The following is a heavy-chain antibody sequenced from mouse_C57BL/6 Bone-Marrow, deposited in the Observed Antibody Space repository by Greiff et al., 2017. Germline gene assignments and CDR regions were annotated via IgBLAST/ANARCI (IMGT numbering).Heavy chain of an antibody. Sequence: EVKVVESGGDLVKPGGSLKLSCAASGFTFSSYGMSWVRQTPDKRLEWVATISSGGSYTYYPDSVKGRFTISRDNAKNTLYLQMSSLKSEDTAMYYCASPRWGNYWYFDVWGTGTTVTVSS. CDR2: ISSGGSYT. V-gene: IGHV5-6*01. D-gene: IGHD2-1*01. CDR1: GFTFSSYG. CDR3: ASPRWGNYWYFDV. J-gene: IGHJ1*03.